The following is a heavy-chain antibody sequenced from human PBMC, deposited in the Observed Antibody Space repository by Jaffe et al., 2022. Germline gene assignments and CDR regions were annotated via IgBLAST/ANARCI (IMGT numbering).Heavy chain of an antibody. CDR2: IYTSGST. J-gene: IGHJ4*02. CDR1: GGSISSGSYY. Sequence: QVQLQESGPGLVKPSQTLSLTCTVSGGSISSGSYYWSWIRQPAGKGLEWIGRIYTSGSTNYNPSLKSRVTISVDTSKNQFSLKLSSVTAADTAVYYCARALSSRRGGSYYGLGYWGQGTLVTVSS. D-gene: IGHD1-26*01. V-gene: IGHV4-61*02. CDR3: ARALSSRRGGSYYGLGY.